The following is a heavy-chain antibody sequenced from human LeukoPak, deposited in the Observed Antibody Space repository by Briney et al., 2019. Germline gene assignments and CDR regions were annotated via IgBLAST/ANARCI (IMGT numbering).Heavy chain of an antibody. D-gene: IGHD1-26*01. V-gene: IGHV6-1*01. Sequence: SQTLSLTCAISGDSVSSNSAAWNWTRQSPSRGLEWLGRTYYRSKWYNDYAVSVKSRITINPDTAKNHFSLQLNSVTPEDTAVYYCARERNSGSYYFAVYYYYYMDVWGKGTTVTVSS. CDR1: GDSVSSNSAA. J-gene: IGHJ6*03. CDR2: TYYRSKWYN. CDR3: ARERNSGSYYFAVYYYYYMDV.